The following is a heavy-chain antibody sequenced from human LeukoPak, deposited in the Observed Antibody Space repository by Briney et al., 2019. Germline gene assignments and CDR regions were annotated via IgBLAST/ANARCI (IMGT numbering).Heavy chain of an antibody. CDR1: GGSISSENYY. D-gene: IGHD2-2*01. Sequence: SETLSLTCTVSGGSISSENYYWGWIRQSPGKGLEWIGSIYYSGSTYYNPSLKSRVTISVDTSKNQFSLKLSSVTAADTAVYYCARRVGRRPAAIWFQHWGQGTLVTVSS. CDR3: ARRVGRRPAAIWFQH. J-gene: IGHJ1*01. V-gene: IGHV4-39*07. CDR2: IYYSGST.